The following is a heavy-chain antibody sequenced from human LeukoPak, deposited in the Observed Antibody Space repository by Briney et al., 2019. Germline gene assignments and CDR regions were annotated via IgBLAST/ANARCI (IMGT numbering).Heavy chain of an antibody. CDR2: ISGSGGST. CDR1: GFTFNNAW. Sequence: PGGSLRLSCAASGFTFNNAWMSWVRQAPGKGLEWVSAISGSGGSTYYADSVKGRFTISRDNSKNTLYLQMNSLRAEDTAVYYCAKGAITMVRGVIIDYWGQGTLVTVSS. V-gene: IGHV3-23*01. D-gene: IGHD3-10*01. CDR3: AKGAITMVRGVIIDY. J-gene: IGHJ4*02.